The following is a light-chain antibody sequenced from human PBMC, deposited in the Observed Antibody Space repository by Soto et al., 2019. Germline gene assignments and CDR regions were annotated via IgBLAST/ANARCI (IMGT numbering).Light chain of an antibody. CDR3: QQYNSYWT. CDR2: DAS. J-gene: IGKJ1*01. CDR1: QCISSW. V-gene: IGKV1-5*01. Sequence: DSQMTQSPSTLYTSVGDRVIITCRASQCISSWLAWYQQKRGKAPKLLIYDASSLESGVPSRFSGSGSGTEFTLTISSLQPDDFANYYCQQYNSYWTFGQGTKVDI.